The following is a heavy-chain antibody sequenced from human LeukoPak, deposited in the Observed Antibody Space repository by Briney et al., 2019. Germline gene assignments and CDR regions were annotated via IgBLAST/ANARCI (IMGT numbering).Heavy chain of an antibody. Sequence: SETLSLTCTVSGGSISSGDYYWRWIRQPPGKGLEWIGYIYYSGSTYCNPSLKSRVTISVDTSKNQFSLKLSSVTAADTAVYYCARDALYYYGSGSYQLWGQGTLVTVSS. CDR2: IYYSGST. J-gene: IGHJ4*02. CDR1: GGSISSGDYY. V-gene: IGHV4-30-4*01. CDR3: ARDALYYYGSGSYQL. D-gene: IGHD3-10*01.